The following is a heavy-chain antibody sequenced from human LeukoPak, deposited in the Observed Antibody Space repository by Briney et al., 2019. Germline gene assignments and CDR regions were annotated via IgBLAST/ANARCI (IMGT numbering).Heavy chain of an antibody. V-gene: IGHV1-8*01. CDR1: GYSFTSYD. CDR2: MNANTGNR. D-gene: IGHD3-10*01. Sequence: GASVKVSCTASGYSFTSYDIEWVRQAAGQGLEWPGWMNANTGNRGFAQKFQGRVTLTRNTSISTAYMELTSLGSEDTAVYFCARANYGSGSYHPYYYYMDVWGKGTTVTVSS. J-gene: IGHJ6*03. CDR3: ARANYGSGSYHPYYYYMDV.